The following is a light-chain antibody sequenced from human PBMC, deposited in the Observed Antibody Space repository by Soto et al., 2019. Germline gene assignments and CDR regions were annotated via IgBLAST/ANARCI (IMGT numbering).Light chain of an antibody. Sequence: EIVMTQYKATLSLSPGERATLSCRASQSVSSNLAWYQQKPGQAPRLLIYGASTRATGIPARFSGSGSGTEFTLTISSLQSEDFATYYCQQFKDYVWTFAQGAMVDIK. CDR2: GAS. CDR3: QQFKDYVWT. V-gene: IGKV3-15*01. J-gene: IGKJ1*01. CDR1: QSVSSN.